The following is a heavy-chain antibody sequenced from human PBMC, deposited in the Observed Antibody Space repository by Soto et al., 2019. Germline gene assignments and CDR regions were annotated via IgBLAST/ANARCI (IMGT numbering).Heavy chain of an antibody. CDR1: GYPFITYA. V-gene: IGHV1-3*04. D-gene: IGHD1-26*01. CDR3: ARDRMGEAGLPLAY. J-gene: IGHJ4*02. CDR2: ISTDNGNT. Sequence: QVQLVQSGAEVKKPGASVKVSCKTSGYPFITYAIHWVRQAPGQRLEWMGWISTDNGNTKYSQKFQGRLTITRDTSATTAYMELSSLRSEDTAVYYCARDRMGEAGLPLAYWGQGTLVTVSS.